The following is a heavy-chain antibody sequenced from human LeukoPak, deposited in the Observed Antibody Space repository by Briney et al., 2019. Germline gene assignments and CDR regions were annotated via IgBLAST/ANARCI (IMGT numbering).Heavy chain of an antibody. CDR3: AKDQSQ. CDR1: GFTFSSYG. V-gene: IGHV3-30*18. J-gene: IGHJ4*02. CDR2: ISIDGNNK. Sequence: RSLRLSCAASGFTFSSYGMHWVRQAPGKGLEWVAVISIDGNNKYYGDSVKGRFTISRDNSKNTLYLQINSLRPEDTAVYYCAKDQSQWGQGTLVIVSS.